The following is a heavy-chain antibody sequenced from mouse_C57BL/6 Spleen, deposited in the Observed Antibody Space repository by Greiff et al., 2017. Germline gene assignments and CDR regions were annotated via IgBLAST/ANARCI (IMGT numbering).Heavy chain of an antibody. D-gene: IGHD3-2*02. Sequence: EVQLQQSGAELVRPGASVKLSCTASGFTITGDYMHWVKQRPEQGLEWIGWIDPENGDTDYASKFQGKATITADTSSNTAYLQRSSLTSEDTAVYYCTTTAQATDWGQGTTLTVSS. V-gene: IGHV14-4*01. J-gene: IGHJ2*01. CDR3: TTTAQATD. CDR1: GFTITGDY. CDR2: IDPENGDT.